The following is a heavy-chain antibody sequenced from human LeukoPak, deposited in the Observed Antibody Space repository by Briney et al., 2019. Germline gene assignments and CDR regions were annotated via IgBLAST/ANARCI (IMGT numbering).Heavy chain of an antibody. J-gene: IGHJ4*02. V-gene: IGHV3-48*01. CDR1: GFSFRSHG. CDR3: ARVLHKRNYDSSTYYGY. Sequence: GGSLRLSCAASGFSFRSHGMNWVRQAPGKGLEWVSYISSSSSTIYYADSVKGRFTISRDNAKNSLYLQMNSLRAEDTAVYYCARVLHKRNYDSSTYYGYWGQGTLVTVSS. CDR2: ISSSSSTI. D-gene: IGHD3-22*01.